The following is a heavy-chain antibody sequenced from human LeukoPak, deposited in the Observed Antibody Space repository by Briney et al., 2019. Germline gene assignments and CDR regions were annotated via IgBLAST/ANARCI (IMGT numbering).Heavy chain of an antibody. CDR1: GASISSSSYY. Sequence: PSETLSLTYTVSGASISSSSYYWGWIRQPPGKGLERIGSIYYSGSIYYNPSLKSRVTISVDTSKNQFSLKLSSVTAADTAVYYCARGPPDCSSTTCYAFDAFDIWGQGTMVTVSS. V-gene: IGHV4-39*07. D-gene: IGHD2-2*01. J-gene: IGHJ3*02. CDR2: IYYSGSI. CDR3: ARGPPDCSSTTCYAFDAFDI.